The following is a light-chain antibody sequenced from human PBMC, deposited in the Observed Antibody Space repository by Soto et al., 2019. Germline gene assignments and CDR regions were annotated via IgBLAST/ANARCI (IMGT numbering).Light chain of an antibody. Sequence: QSALTQPASVSGSPGQSITISCTGTSSDVGSYKLVSWYQQHPGKAPKLMIYEGNKRPSGVSNRFSGSKSGNPASLTISGLQAEDEADYYCCSYPGSGTVYVFGTGTKLTVL. V-gene: IGLV2-23*03. CDR3: CSYPGSGTVYV. CDR1: SSDVGSYKL. CDR2: EGN. J-gene: IGLJ1*01.